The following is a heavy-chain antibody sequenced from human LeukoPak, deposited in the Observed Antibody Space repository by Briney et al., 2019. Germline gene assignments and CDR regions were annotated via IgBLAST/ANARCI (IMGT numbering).Heavy chain of an antibody. CDR3: ARERRYYGSGSSSSGFLY. V-gene: IGHV1-8*03. J-gene: IGHJ4*02. CDR2: MNPNSGNT. D-gene: IGHD3-10*01. CDR1: GYTFTSYD. Sequence: ASVKVSCKASGYTFTSYDINWVRQATGQGLEWMGWMNPNSGNTGYAQKFQGRVTITRNTSISTAYMELSSLRSEDTAVYYCARERRYYGSGSSSSGFLYWGQGTLVTVSS.